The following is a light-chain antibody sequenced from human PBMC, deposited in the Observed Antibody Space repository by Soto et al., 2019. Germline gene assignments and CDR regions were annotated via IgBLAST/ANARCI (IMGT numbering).Light chain of an antibody. CDR3: QQRSNWPLIT. V-gene: IGKV3-11*01. Sequence: NVLTQSPATLSLSPGERATLSCRASQSVSSYLAWYQQKPGQAPRLLIYDASNRATGIPARFSGSGSGTDFTLTISSLEPEDFAVYYCQQRSNWPLITFGQGTRLEIK. CDR2: DAS. J-gene: IGKJ5*01. CDR1: QSVSSY.